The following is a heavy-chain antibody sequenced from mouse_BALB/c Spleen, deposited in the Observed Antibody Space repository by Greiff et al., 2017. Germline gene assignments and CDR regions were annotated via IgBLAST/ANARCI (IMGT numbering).Heavy chain of an antibody. CDR2: IYPGDGDT. V-gene: IGHV1-87*01. CDR3: AYGYDKGLAY. CDR1: GYTFTSYW. J-gene: IGHJ3*01. Sequence: QVQLQQSGAELARPGASVKLSCKASGYTFTSYWMQWVKQRPGQGLEWIGAIYPGDGDTRYTQKFKGKATLTADKSSSTAYMQLSSLASEDSAVYYCAYGYDKGLAYWGQGTLVTVSA. D-gene: IGHD2-2*01.